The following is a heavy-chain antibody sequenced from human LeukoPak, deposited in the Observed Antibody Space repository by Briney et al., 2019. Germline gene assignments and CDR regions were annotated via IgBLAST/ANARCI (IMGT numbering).Heavy chain of an antibody. V-gene: IGHV3-30*18. CDR1: GFTFSSYG. CDR2: ISYDGSNK. J-gene: IGHJ4*02. CDR3: AKDQDSYGHDY. D-gene: IGHD5-18*01. Sequence: GGSLRLSCAASGFTFSSYGMHGVRQAPGKGLEWVAVISYDGSNKYYADSVKGRFTISRDNSKNTLYLQMNSLRAEDTAVYYYAKDQDSYGHDYWGQGTLVTVSS.